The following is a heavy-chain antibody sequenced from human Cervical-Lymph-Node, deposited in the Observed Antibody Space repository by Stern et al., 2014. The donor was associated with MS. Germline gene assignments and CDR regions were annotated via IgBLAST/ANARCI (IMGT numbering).Heavy chain of an antibody. V-gene: IGHV1-2*06. CDR2: THPNSGES. D-gene: IGHD5-18*01. Sequence: QVQLVESGAEVKKPGASVKVSCKAAGYSFTGNYIHWLRQAPGQGLEWMGRTHPNSGESNYAMKFQGRGTTTKATSTDTTHMKTNRLGIDDTAVYYCARERGRAGPAMVDYWGQGTLVTVSS. J-gene: IGHJ4*02. CDR1: GYSFTGNY. CDR3: ARERGRAGPAMVDY.